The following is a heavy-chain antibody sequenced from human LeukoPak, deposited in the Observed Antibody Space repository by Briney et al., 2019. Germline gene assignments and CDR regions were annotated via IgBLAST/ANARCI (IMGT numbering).Heavy chain of an antibody. CDR2: ISGGGGST. Sequence: GGSLRLSCAASGFTFTSYSMNWVRQAPGKGLEWVSTISGGGGSTYYADSVKGRFTISRDNSKNTLYLQVNSLRAEDTAVYYCAKGYSSGRIDYWGQGTLVTVSS. CDR3: AKGYSSGRIDY. J-gene: IGHJ4*02. CDR1: GFTFTSYS. D-gene: IGHD6-19*01. V-gene: IGHV3-23*01.